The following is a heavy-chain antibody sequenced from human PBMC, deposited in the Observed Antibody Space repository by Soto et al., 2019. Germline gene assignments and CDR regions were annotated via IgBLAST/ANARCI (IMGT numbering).Heavy chain of an antibody. V-gene: IGHV3-7*01. J-gene: IGHJ5*02. D-gene: IGHD2-2*01. Sequence: GGSLRLSCAASGFTFSSYWMSWVRQAPGKGLEWVANIKQDGSEKYYVDSAKGRFTISRDNAKNSLYLQMNSLRAEDTAVYYCARDLRDIVLVPAARGGWFDPWGQGTLVTVSS. CDR1: GFTFSSYW. CDR2: IKQDGSEK. CDR3: ARDLRDIVLVPAARGGWFDP.